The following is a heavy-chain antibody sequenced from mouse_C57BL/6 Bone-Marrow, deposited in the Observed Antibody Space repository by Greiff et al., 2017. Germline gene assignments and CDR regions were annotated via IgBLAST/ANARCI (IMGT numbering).Heavy chain of an antibody. CDR3: ARDTTEAWFAY. V-gene: IGHV1-54*01. J-gene: IGHJ3*01. Sequence: VQLQQSGAELVRPGTSVKVSCKASGYAFTNYLIEWVKQRPGQGLEWIGVINPGSGGTNYNEKFKGKATLTADKSSSTAYMQLSSLTSEDSAVYFGARDTTEAWFAYWGQGTLVTVSA. D-gene: IGHD2-12*01. CDR1: GYAFTNYL. CDR2: INPGSGGT.